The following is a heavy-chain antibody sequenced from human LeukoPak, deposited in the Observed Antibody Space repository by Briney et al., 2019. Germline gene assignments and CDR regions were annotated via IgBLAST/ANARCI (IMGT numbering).Heavy chain of an antibody. D-gene: IGHD1-26*01. J-gene: IGHJ6*02. Sequence: GASVKVSCKASGYIFTSYAMNWVRQAPGQGLGWMGWINTNTGNPTYAQGFTGRFVFSLDTSVSTAHLQISSLKAEDTAVYYCARDQTDSGGYNQYYYYGMDVWGQGTTVTVSS. CDR1: GYIFTSYA. V-gene: IGHV7-4-1*02. CDR3: ARDQTDSGGYNQYYYYGMDV. CDR2: INTNTGNP.